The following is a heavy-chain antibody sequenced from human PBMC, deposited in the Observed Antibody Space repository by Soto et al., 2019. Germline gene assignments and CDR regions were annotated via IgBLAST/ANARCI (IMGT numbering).Heavy chain of an antibody. CDR1: GGTFSSYA. V-gene: IGHV1-18*01. CDR3: ARLGGYSGYDPYNWFDP. J-gene: IGHJ5*02. Sequence: GASVKVSCKASGGTFSSYAISWVRQAPGQGLEWMGWISAYNGNTNYAQKLQGRVTMTTDTSTSTAYMELRSLRSDDTAVYYCARLGGYSGYDPYNWFDPWGQGTLVTAPQ. D-gene: IGHD5-12*01. CDR2: ISAYNGNT.